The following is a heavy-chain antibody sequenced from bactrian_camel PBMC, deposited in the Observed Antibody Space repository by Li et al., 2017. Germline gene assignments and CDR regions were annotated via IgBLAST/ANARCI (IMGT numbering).Heavy chain of an antibody. V-gene: IGHV3S55*01. CDR3: AAHRYYLGYNY. D-gene: IGHD2*01. CDR1: GLMCDGAC. Sequence: HVQLVESGGGSVQAGGSLRLSCDFTGLMCDGACMAWFRQAPGREREGVVAIDSDGSTRYADSVKGRFTISKDNAKNTLYLQMNSLKPEDTAMYYCAAHRYYLGYNYWGQGTQVTVS. J-gene: IGHJ4*01. CDR2: IDSDGST.